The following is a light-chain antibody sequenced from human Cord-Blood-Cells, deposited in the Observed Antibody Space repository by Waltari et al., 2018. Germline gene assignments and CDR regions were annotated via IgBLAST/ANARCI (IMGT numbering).Light chain of an antibody. J-gene: IGKJ1*01. CDR3: QQYNNWPWT. Sequence: EIVMTQSPATLSVSPGERATLSCRASQSVSSNLAWYQQKPGQAPRLLIYGASTRATGIPARFSGSGSGTEFTLTISSLQSEDFAVYYCQQYNNWPWTFDQGP. CDR1: QSVSSN. V-gene: IGKV3-15*01. CDR2: GAS.